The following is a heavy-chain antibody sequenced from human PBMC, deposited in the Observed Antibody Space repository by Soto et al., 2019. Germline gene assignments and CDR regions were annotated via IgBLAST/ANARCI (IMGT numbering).Heavy chain of an antibody. CDR1: GFTFSSYS. J-gene: IGHJ4*02. D-gene: IGHD2-21*02. Sequence: EVQLLESGGGLVQPGGSLRLPCAASGFTFSSYSMSWVRQAPGMGLEWVSAMSGSGGSSYYADSVKGRFIISRDNSKNMLYLQMDSLRAEDTAVYYCAKNTVCKTATCYFDYWGQGTLVTVSS. CDR2: MSGSGGSS. CDR3: AKNTVCKTATCYFDY. V-gene: IGHV3-23*01.